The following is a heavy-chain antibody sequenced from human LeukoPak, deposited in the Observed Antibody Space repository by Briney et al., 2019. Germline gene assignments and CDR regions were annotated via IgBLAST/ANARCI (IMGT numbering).Heavy chain of an antibody. CDR1: GGSISSYY. CDR3: ARGPPPDLDY. J-gene: IGHJ4*02. Sequence: SETLSLTCTVSGGSISSYYWSGIRQPAGKGLEWIGRIHPSGSTNYNPSLKSRVTLSVDTSKNEFSLKLSSVTAADTAVYYCARGPPPDLDYWGRGTLVTVSS. CDR2: IHPSGST. V-gene: IGHV4-4*07.